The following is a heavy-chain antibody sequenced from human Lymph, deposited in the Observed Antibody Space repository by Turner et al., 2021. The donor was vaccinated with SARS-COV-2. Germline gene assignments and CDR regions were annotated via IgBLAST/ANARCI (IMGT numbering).Heavy chain of an antibody. J-gene: IGHJ4*02. CDR2: FSGSGGST. V-gene: IGHV3-23*01. CDR3: AKNEMAMIVVVITLFDY. CDR1: GYTFSSYA. D-gene: IGHD3-22*01. Sequence: EVQLLESGGGLVQPGGSLRLSCAAPGYTFSSYAMSWVRQAPGKGLEWVSTFSGSGGSTYYTNSVKGRFTISRDNSKNTLYLQMNSLRAEDTAVYYCAKNEMAMIVVVITLFDYWGQGTLVTVSS.